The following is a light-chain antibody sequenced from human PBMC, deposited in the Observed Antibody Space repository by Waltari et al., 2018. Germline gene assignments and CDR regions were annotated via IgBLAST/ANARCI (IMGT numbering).Light chain of an antibody. CDR2: FAS. Sequence: DIQMTQDPSSLSVSIGDRVTITCRASQSTGRYLSWYQQKSGRDTKRRISFASSLESGVPSRVSGTGSGTDFTLTINSLQPEDIGTYYCQQASRGPLTFGQGT. CDR1: QSTGRY. CDR3: QQASRGPLT. J-gene: IGKJ1*01. V-gene: IGKV1-39*01.